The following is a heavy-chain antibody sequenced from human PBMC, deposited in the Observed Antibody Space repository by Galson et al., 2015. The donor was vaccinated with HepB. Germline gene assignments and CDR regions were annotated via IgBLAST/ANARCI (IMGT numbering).Heavy chain of an antibody. CDR3: ARPYCSTTGCFNYMDV. D-gene: IGHD2-2*01. V-gene: IGHV1-2*02. J-gene: IGHJ6*03. CDR1: GYTFTGYY. Sequence: SVKVSCKASGYTFTGYYMHWVRQAPGQGLEWMGWINLNGGGPNYPQKFQGGVTMTRDTSISTAYMELSSLRSDDTAVYYCARPYCSTTGCFNYMDVWGKGTTGTVSS. CDR2: INLNGGGP.